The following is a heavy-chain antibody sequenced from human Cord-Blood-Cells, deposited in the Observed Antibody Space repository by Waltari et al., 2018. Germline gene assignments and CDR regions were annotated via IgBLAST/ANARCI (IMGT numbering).Heavy chain of an antibody. J-gene: IGHJ5*02. CDR3: ARDFQGDCSSTSCYSNWFDP. Sequence: QVQLVQSGAEGKKPGSSVKVSCKASGGTFSGYAISWVRQAPGQGLEWMGGISPIFGTANYAQKFQGRVTITADESTSTAYMELSSLRSEDTAVYYWARDFQGDCSSTSCYSNWFDPWGQGTLVTVSS. D-gene: IGHD2-2*01. CDR1: GGTFSGYA. V-gene: IGHV1-69*12. CDR2: ISPIFGTA.